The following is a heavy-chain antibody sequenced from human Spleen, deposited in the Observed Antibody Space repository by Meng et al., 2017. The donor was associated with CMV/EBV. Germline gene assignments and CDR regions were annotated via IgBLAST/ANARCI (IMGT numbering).Heavy chain of an antibody. Sequence: SGYLVTSYGVSWVRQAPGQGLEWMGWISAYNGNTNYAQNFQGRLTMTTDTSTTTAYMELRSLRSDDTAVYYCARVIPRNIAPRWFFDYWGQGTLVTVSS. CDR1: GYLVTSYG. J-gene: IGHJ4*02. CDR3: ARVIPRNIAPRWFFDY. CDR2: ISAYNGNT. D-gene: IGHD6-6*01. V-gene: IGHV1-18*01.